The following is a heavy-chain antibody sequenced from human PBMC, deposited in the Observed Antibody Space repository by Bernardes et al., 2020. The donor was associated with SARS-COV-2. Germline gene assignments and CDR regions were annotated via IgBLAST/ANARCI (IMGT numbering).Heavy chain of an antibody. J-gene: IGHJ6*02. D-gene: IGHD1-26*01. Sequence: GGSLRLSRAASGFTFSSYAMHWVRQAPGKGLDWVALISYAGSNKYYADSVKGRFTISRDNSKNTLYLQMNSLRAEDTAVFYCARDVGAAMDVWGQGTTVTVSS. CDR2: ISYAGSNK. CDR3: ARDVGAAMDV. V-gene: IGHV3-30*01. CDR1: GFTFSSYA.